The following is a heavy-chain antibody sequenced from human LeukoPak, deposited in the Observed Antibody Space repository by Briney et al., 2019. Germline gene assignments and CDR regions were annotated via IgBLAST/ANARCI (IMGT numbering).Heavy chain of an antibody. CDR1: GFTFDDYA. CDR2: ISWNSGSI. D-gene: IGHD6-13*01. CDR3: VKGRYSSSWSYFDY. J-gene: IGHJ4*02. Sequence: GRSLRLSCAASGFTFDDYAMHWVRQAPGKGLEWVSGISWNSGSIGYADSVKGRFTISRDNAKNSLYLQMNSLRAEDMALYYCVKGRYSSSWSYFDYWGQGTLVTVSS. V-gene: IGHV3-9*03.